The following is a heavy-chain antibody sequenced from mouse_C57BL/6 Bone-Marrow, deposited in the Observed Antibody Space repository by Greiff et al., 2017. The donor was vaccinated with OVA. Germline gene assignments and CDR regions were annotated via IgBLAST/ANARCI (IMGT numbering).Heavy chain of an antibody. CDR1: GYTFTSYW. CDR2: IDPSDSYT. Sequence: QVHVKQPGAELVRPGTSVKLSCKASGYTFTSYWMHWVKQRPGQGLEWIGVIDPSDSYTNYNQKFKGKATLTVDTSSSTAYMQLSSLTSEDSAVYYCAHWDGGYAMDYWGQGTSVTVSS. D-gene: IGHD4-1*01. CDR3: AHWDGGYAMDY. V-gene: IGHV1-59*01. J-gene: IGHJ4*01.